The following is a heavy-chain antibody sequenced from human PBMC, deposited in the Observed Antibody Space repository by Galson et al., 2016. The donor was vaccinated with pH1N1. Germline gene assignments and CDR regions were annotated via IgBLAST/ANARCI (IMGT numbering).Heavy chain of an antibody. CDR1: GYSFATDW. Sequence: QSGAEVKKAGESLKISCQASGYSFATDWIGWVRQTPGKGLEWVGIIYPGDPDTKYSPSFQGQVTMSVDKSISTAYLQWTSLKASDTAMYYCARLSMDPPYYFYFYMDVWGKGTTVTVSS. D-gene: IGHD2/OR15-2a*01. V-gene: IGHV5-51*03. CDR3: ARLSMDPPYYFYFYMDV. CDR2: IYPGDPDT. J-gene: IGHJ6*03.